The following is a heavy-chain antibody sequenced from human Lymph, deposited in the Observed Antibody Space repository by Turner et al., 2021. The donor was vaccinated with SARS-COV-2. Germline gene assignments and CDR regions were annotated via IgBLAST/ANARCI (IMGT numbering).Heavy chain of an antibody. CDR1: GGTFSSYHA. J-gene: IGHJ6*02. CDR2: IIPILGRA. D-gene: IGHD7-27*01. Sequence: QVQLVQSGAEVKKLGSSVKVSCKASGGTFSSYHAINWVRKAPGQGLEWMGGIIPILGRANYAQKFQGRVTITADESTNTAYMELSSLRSEDTAVYYCARERGSISGAVRGMDVWGQGTTVTVSS. V-gene: IGHV1-69*01. CDR3: ARERGSISGAVRGMDV.